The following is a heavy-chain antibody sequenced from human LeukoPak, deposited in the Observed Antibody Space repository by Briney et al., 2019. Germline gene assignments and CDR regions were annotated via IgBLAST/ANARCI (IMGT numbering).Heavy chain of an antibody. Sequence: SETLSLTCTVSGGSVSSGSYYWSWIRQPPGKGLEWIGYIYYSGSTNYNPSLKSRVTISVDTSKNQFSLKLSSVTAADTAVYYCARGHWAGDGYYFDYWGQGTLVTVSS. CDR1: GGSVSSGSYY. J-gene: IGHJ4*02. D-gene: IGHD5-24*01. CDR3: ARGHWAGDGYYFDY. V-gene: IGHV4-61*01. CDR2: IYYSGST.